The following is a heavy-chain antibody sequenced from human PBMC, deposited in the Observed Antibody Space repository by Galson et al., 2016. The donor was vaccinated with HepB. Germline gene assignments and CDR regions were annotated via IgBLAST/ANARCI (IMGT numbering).Heavy chain of an antibody. V-gene: IGHV1-18*04. D-gene: IGHD6-13*01. CDR2: INPYNGNT. Sequence: SVKVSCKASGYTFTSYSITWVRQAPGQGLEWMGWINPYNGNTNYAQKLQGRVTMTTDTSTSTTYMELRSLRSDDTAVYYCARDTGAAGTGFDYWGQGTLVTVSS. J-gene: IGHJ4*02. CDR3: ARDTGAAGTGFDY. CDR1: GYTFTSYS.